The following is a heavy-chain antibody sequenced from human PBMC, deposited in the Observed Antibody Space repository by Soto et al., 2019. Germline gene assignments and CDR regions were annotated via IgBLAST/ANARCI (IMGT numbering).Heavy chain of an antibody. CDR3: ARDGGRHSGGIDY. V-gene: IGHV1-69*01. D-gene: IGHD1-26*01. CDR1: GGTFSSYS. CDR2: IIPIFGTA. Sequence: QVQLVQSGAAVKKPGSSVKVSCKASGGTFSSYSINWVRQAPGQGLEWMGEIIPIFGTANYGQKFQGRVTITADEATSTAYMELSSLRSEDTAVYYCARDGGRHSGGIDYWGQGTLVTVSS. J-gene: IGHJ4*02.